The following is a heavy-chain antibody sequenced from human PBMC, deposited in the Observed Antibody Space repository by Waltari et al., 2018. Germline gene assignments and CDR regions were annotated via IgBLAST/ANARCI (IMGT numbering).Heavy chain of an antibody. CDR1: GFDFSDYD. CDR3: TRDLYGSGGDWFDP. CDR2: IGGTHSNR. J-gene: IGHJ5*02. Sequence: EVRLAESGGGLVKPGGSLRLSCTASGFDFSDYDMNWVRQAPGTGLGWASSIGGTHSNRFYADSVKGRFAVSRDNAKNSLYVQMDNLRAEDSGLYYCTRDLYGSGGDWFDPWGQGTLVTVSS. D-gene: IGHD3-10*01. V-gene: IGHV3-21*01.